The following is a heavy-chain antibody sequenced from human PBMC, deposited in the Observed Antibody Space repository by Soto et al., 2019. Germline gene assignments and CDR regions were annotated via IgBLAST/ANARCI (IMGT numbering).Heavy chain of an antibody. CDR3: ATDILDGYNSHFDN. CDR1: GFTFSSYL. J-gene: IGHJ4*02. D-gene: IGHD5-12*01. V-gene: IGHV1-3*01. Sequence: QVQLVQSGAEVKKPGASVKVSCKVSGFTFSSYLIHWVRQAPEQRFEWMGCVNGGDGGTKYSQKLQGRVIMTREASASPDYMELTSLRSEDTAVYYCATDILDGYNSHFDNWGQGTLVTVSS. CDR2: VNGGDGGT.